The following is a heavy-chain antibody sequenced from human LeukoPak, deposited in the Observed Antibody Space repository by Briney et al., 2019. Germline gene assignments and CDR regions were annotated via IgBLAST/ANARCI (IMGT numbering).Heavy chain of an antibody. CDR3: AKDRSPFDN. CDR2: ISGSGGST. J-gene: IGHJ4*02. V-gene: IGHV3-23*01. CDR1: GFTFSSYA. Sequence: GGSLRLSCAASGFTFSSYATSWVRQAPGKGLEWVSAISGSGGSTYYADSVKGRFTISTDNSKNTLYLQMDSLRTEDTAVYYCAKDRSPFDNWGQGTLVTVSS.